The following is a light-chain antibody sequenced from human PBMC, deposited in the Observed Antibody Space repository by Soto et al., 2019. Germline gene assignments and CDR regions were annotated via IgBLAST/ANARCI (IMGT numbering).Light chain of an antibody. Sequence: EIVMTQSPATLSVSPGERATLSCRASQSVSSNLAWYQQKPGQAPRLLIYGASTRATGIPARFSGSGSGTEFTLTLSILQSEDFAFYYCQHYNNWPRTFGQGTKVEIK. CDR2: GAS. CDR1: QSVSSN. V-gene: IGKV3-15*01. J-gene: IGKJ1*01. CDR3: QHYNNWPRT.